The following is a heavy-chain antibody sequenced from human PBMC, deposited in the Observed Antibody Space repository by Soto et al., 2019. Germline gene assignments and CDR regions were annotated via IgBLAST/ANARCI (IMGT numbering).Heavy chain of an antibody. CDR1: GYTFTGYY. J-gene: IGHJ4*02. CDR2: INPNSGGT. D-gene: IGHD6-13*01. CDR3: ARNLAATHKSYSDY. V-gene: IGHV1-2*02. Sequence: SVTVSCKASGYTFTGYYMHGVRQSPVKGLEWMGWINPNSGGTNYAQKFQGRVTMTRDTSIRTAYMELSRLRSDDTAVYYCARNLAATHKSYSDYWGQGTLCTVSS.